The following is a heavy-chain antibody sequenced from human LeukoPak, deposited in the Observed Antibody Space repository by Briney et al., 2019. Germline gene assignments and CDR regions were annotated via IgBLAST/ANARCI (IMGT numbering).Heavy chain of an antibody. J-gene: IGHJ6*03. CDR2: IYYSGNT. D-gene: IGHD3-10*01. CDR3: ARERGLHYYGSGSYPKRGYYYMDV. Sequence: SETLSLTCTVSGGSISSSSYYWGWIRQPPGKGLEWIGNIYYSGNTYYNPSLKSRVTISVDTSKNQFSLKLSSVTAADTAVYYCARERGLHYYGSGSYPKRGYYYMDVWGKGTTVTISS. V-gene: IGHV4-39*07. CDR1: GGSISSSSYY.